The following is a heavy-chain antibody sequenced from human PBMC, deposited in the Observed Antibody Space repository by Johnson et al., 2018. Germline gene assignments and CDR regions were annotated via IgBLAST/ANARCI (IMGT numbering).Heavy chain of an antibody. CDR3: AKEDRGESITMVRGYTYYYYGMDV. Sequence: QLVESGGGLVQPGGSLRLSCAASGFTFSSYAMSWVRQAPGKGLEWVSAISGSGGSTYYADSVKGRFTISRDNSKNTLYLQMTSLRAEDTALYYCAKEDRGESITMVRGYTYYYYGMDVWGQGTTVTVSS. CDR1: GFTFSSYA. J-gene: IGHJ6*02. CDR2: ISGSGGST. V-gene: IGHV3-23*04. D-gene: IGHD3-10*01.